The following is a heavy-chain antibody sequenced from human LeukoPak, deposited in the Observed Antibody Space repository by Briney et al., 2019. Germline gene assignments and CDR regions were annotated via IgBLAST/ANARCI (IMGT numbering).Heavy chain of an antibody. D-gene: IGHD3-10*01. CDR1: GFTFSSDW. Sequence: PGGSLRLSCAASGFTFSSDWMHWVRQAAGKELVWVSRINHDGSTTAYADSVKGRFTISRDNAKNTLYLQMNSLRAEDTAVYYCTRGGSYGSFDSWGQGTLVTVSS. V-gene: IGHV3-74*01. CDR2: INHDGSTT. CDR3: TRGGSYGSFDS. J-gene: IGHJ4*02.